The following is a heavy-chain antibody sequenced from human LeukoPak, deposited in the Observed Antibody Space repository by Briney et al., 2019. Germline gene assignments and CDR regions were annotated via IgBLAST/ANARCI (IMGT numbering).Heavy chain of an antibody. CDR3: ARDRSYYDILTGYYKPSDY. Sequence: ASVKVSCKASGYTFTSYGISWVRQAPGQGLEWMGWISAYNGNTNYAQKLQDRVTMTTDTSTSTAYMELRSLRSDDTAVYYCARDRSYYDILTGYYKPSDYWGQGTLVTVSS. D-gene: IGHD3-9*01. V-gene: IGHV1-18*01. J-gene: IGHJ4*02. CDR2: ISAYNGNT. CDR1: GYTFTSYG.